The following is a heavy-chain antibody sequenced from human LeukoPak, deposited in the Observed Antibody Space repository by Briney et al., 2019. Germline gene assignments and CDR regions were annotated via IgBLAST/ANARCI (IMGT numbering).Heavy chain of an antibody. Sequence: ASVKVSCKASGYTFTGYYMHWVRQAPGQGLEWMGWINPNSGGTNYAQKFQGRVTMTRNTSISTAYMELSSLRSEDTAVYYCARGTTMTDYYYYGMDVWGQGTTVTVSS. V-gene: IGHV1-2*02. CDR2: INPNSGGT. CDR3: ARGTTMTDYYYYGMDV. D-gene: IGHD3-22*01. CDR1: GYTFTGYY. J-gene: IGHJ6*02.